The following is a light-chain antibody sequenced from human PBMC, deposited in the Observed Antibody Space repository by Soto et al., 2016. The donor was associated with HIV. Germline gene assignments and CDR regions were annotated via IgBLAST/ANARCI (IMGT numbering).Light chain of an antibody. V-gene: IGKV1-5*03. CDR3: QQANSFPWT. CDR2: KAS. J-gene: IGKJ1*01. CDR1: QSINSW. Sequence: DIQMTQSPSTLSASVGDRVTITCRASQSINSWLAWYQQKAGKAPKLLIYKASSLESGVPSRFSGSGSGTEFTLTISSLQPDDFATYYCQQANSFPWTFGQGTKVEIK.